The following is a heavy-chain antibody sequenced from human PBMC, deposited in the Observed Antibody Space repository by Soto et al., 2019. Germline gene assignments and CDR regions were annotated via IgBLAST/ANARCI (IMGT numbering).Heavy chain of an antibody. CDR1: GFTFSSYS. Sequence: GGSLRLSCAASGFTFSSYSMNWVRQAPGKGLEWVSSISSSSSYIYYADSVKGRFTISRDKAKNSLYLQMNSLRAEDTAVYYCARDSRDGYCSSTSCYSSYYYYGMDVWGQGATVTVSS. CDR2: ISSSSSYI. V-gene: IGHV3-21*01. J-gene: IGHJ6*02. D-gene: IGHD2-2*02. CDR3: ARDSRDGYCSSTSCYSSYYYYGMDV.